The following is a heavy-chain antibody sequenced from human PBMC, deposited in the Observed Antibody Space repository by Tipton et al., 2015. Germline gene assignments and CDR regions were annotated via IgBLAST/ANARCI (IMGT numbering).Heavy chain of an antibody. Sequence: QVQLVQSGPEVKKPGSSVKVSCKASAGTFSSYAVNWVRQAAGQGLEWMGGLVPIFEMPISEQRFQGRLTIGADRSTGTVYMELTGLTPEDTGVYYCTTDAVSGPLKPMDVWGQGTTVTVSS. V-gene: IGHV1-69*17. D-gene: IGHD5/OR15-5a*01. CDR1: AGTFSSYA. J-gene: IGHJ6*02. CDR2: LVPIFEMP. CDR3: TTDAVSGPLKPMDV.